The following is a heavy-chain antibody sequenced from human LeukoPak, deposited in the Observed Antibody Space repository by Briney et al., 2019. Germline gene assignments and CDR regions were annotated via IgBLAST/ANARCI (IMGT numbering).Heavy chain of an antibody. Sequence: GGSLRLSCAASGFTFSVSDIHWVRQASGKGLEWVGRIRSKTHNSATTYGASLEGRFTISRDDSENTAYLQVNSLEAEDTAVYYCTRTDGCTNGWFHDWGQGTLVTVSS. CDR1: GFTFSVSD. CDR3: TRTDGCTNGWFHD. CDR2: IRSKTHNSAT. D-gene: IGHD2-8*01. V-gene: IGHV3-73*01. J-gene: IGHJ4*02.